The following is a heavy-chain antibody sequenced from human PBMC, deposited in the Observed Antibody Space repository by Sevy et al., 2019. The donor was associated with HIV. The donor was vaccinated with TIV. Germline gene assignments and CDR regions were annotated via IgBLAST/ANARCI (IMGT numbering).Heavy chain of an antibody. CDR1: GYSFTSYW. CDR3: AGGPEGFLEWLPPGGYYYGMDV. Sequence: GESLKISCKGSGYSFTSYWIGWVRQMPGKGLEWMGIIYPGDSDTRYSPSFQGQVTISADKSISTAYLQWSSLKASDTAMYYCAGGPEGFLEWLPPGGYYYGMDVWGQGTTVTVSS. J-gene: IGHJ6*02. V-gene: IGHV5-51*01. D-gene: IGHD3-3*01. CDR2: IYPGDSDT.